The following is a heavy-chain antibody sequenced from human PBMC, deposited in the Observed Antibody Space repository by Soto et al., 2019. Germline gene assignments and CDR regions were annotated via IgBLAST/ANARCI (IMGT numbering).Heavy chain of an antibody. D-gene: IGHD2-2*01. V-gene: IGHV3-7*04. CDR1: GFTFSSYW. CDR2: IKQDGSEK. Sequence: PGWSLRLSCAASGFTFSSYWMSLVRQAPGKGLEWVANIKQDGSEKYYVDSVKGRFTISRDNAKNSLYLQMNSLRAEDTAVYYCARVGYCSSTSCYSGYYYGMDVWGQGATVTVSS. J-gene: IGHJ6*02. CDR3: ARVGYCSSTSCYSGYYYGMDV.